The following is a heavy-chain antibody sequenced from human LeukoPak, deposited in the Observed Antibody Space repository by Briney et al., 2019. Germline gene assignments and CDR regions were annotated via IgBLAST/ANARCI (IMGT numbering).Heavy chain of an antibody. CDR1: GFTVSSNY. J-gene: IGHJ4*02. CDR3: ARVGEGAAKD. V-gene: IGHV3-53*01. CDR2: IYSGGST. D-gene: IGHD1-26*01. Sequence: GGSLRLSCAASGFTVSSNYMSWVRQAPGKGLEWVSFIYSGGSTHYADSVKGRFTISRDNSKNTLYLQMNSLRAEDTAVYYCARVGEGAAKDWGQGTLVIVSS.